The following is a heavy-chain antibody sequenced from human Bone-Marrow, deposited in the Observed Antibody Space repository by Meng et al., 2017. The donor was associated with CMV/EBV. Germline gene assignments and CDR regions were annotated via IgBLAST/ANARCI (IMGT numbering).Heavy chain of an antibody. D-gene: IGHD3-22*01. CDR3: ASIGGTMIPTRRGYYGMDV. CDR2: INSGGSST. Sequence: GGSLRLSCAASGFTFSSYWMHWVRQAPGKGLVWVSRINSGGSSTSYADSVKGRFTISRDNAKNTLYLQMNSLRAEDTAVYYCASIGGTMIPTRRGYYGMDVWGQGTTVTVSS. V-gene: IGHV3-74*01. CDR1: GFTFSSYW. J-gene: IGHJ6*02.